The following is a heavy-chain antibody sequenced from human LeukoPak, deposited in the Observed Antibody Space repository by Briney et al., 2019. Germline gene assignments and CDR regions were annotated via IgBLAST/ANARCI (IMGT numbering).Heavy chain of an antibody. D-gene: IGHD2-21*02. Sequence: GGSLRLSCAASGFTFSSYAMHWVRQAPGKGLEWVSVIYSGGSTYYADSVKGRFTISRDNSKNTLYLQMNSLRAEDTAVYYRARETDGMDVWGQGTTVTVSS. V-gene: IGHV3-66*01. CDR1: GFTFSSYA. CDR3: ARETDGMDV. CDR2: IYSGGST. J-gene: IGHJ6*02.